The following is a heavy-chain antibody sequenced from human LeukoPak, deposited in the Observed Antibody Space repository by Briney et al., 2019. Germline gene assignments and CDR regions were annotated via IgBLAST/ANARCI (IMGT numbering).Heavy chain of an antibody. CDR1: GGSISSSSYY. J-gene: IGHJ5*02. D-gene: IGHD2-2*01. Sequence: SETLSLTCTVSGGSISSSSYYWGWIRQPPGKGLEWIGSIYYSGSTYYNPSLKSRVTISVDTSKNQFSLKLSSVTAADTAVYYCARGRGRYCSSTSCYAVRFDPWGQGTLVTVSS. CDR3: ARGRGRYCSSTSCYAVRFDP. V-gene: IGHV4-39*07. CDR2: IYYSGST.